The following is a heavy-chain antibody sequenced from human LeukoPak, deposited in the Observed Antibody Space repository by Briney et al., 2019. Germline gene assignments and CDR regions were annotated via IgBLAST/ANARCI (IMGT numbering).Heavy chain of an antibody. CDR3: ARISTSFHYYGMDV. D-gene: IGHD6-13*01. J-gene: IGHJ6*02. CDR1: GGSISSYY. V-gene: IGHV4-4*07. Sequence: SETLSLTCSVSGGSISSYYWSWIRQPAGKGLEFIGRIYSSGITSYNPSLESRVTMSVDTSKNQFSLKLSSVTAADTAVYYCARISTSFHYYGMDVWGQGTTVTVSS. CDR2: IYSSGIT.